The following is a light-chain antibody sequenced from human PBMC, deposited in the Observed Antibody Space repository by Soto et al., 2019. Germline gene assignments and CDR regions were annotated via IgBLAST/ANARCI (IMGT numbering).Light chain of an antibody. CDR2: GAS. CDR3: QQYNKWPGT. CDR1: QTVSNN. J-gene: IGKJ1*01. V-gene: IGKV3D-15*01. Sequence: EIVMTQSPASLSVSPGERATLSCRASQTVSNNLAWYQHKPGQAPRLLLYGASTRATVIPARFSGSGSGTEFTLTISSLQSDDVAVYFCQQYNKWPGTFGQGTKVDIK.